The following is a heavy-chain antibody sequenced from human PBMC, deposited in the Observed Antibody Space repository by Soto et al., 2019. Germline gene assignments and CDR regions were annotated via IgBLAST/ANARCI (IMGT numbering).Heavy chain of an antibody. CDR1: GGSISSYY. Sequence: QVQLQESGPGLVKPSETLSLTCTVSGGSISSYYWSWIRQPPGKGLEWIGYIYYSGSTNNNPSLMGRVTIPVDTSKNQVSLKLSSVSAADTARYCCARRYWSCFDYGGQGSLVTVSS. J-gene: IGHJ4*02. CDR3: ARRYWSCFDY. V-gene: IGHV4-59*08. D-gene: IGHD2-21*01. CDR2: IYYSGST.